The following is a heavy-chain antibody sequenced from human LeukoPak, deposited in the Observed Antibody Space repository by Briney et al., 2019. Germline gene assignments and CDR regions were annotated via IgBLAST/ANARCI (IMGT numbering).Heavy chain of an antibody. CDR1: GFTFSNYA. D-gene: IGHD3-10*01. J-gene: IGHJ4*02. CDR3: ARDSTYYYDSGSSGPHYFDN. V-gene: IGHV3-30*01. CDR2: ISSGGTYE. Sequence: SGKSLRLSCAASGFTFSNYAMHWVRQAPGKGLGWVSLISSGGTYEYYADSVKGRFTISRDNSKNTLYLQLNSLRAEDTAVYYCARDSTYYYDSGSSGPHYFDNWGQGTLVTVSS.